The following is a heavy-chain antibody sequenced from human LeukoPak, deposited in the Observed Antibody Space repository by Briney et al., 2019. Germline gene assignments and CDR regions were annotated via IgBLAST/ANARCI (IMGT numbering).Heavy chain of an antibody. D-gene: IGHD3-16*01. CDR2: IYTSGST. CDR3: ARAKNRYYDDAFDI. V-gene: IGHV4-4*07. J-gene: IGHJ3*02. Sequence: SETLSLTCTVSGGSISSYYWSWIRQPAGKGLEWIGRIYTSGSTNYNPSLKNRVTMSVDTSKNQFSLKLSSVTAADTAVYYCARAKNRYYDDAFDIWGQGTMVTVSS. CDR1: GGSISSYY.